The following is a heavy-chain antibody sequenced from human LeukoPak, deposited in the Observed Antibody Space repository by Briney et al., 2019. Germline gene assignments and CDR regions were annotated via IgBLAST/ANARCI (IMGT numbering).Heavy chain of an antibody. Sequence: ASVKVSCKASGYTFTGYYMHWVRQAPGKGLEWMGWINPNSGGTNYAQKFQGRVTMTRDTSISTAYMELSRLRSDDTAVYYCARGYSGYEDYFDYWGQGTLVTVSS. CDR2: INPNSGGT. CDR3: ARGYSGYEDYFDY. CDR1: GYTFTGYY. J-gene: IGHJ4*02. V-gene: IGHV1-2*02. D-gene: IGHD5-12*01.